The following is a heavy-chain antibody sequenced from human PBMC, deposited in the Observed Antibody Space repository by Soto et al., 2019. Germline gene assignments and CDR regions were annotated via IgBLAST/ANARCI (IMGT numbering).Heavy chain of an antibody. J-gene: IGHJ4*01. CDR1: GFSFFNSH. Sequence: PGGSLRLSCAASGFSFFNSHLTWVRQAPGKGLEWVGRTKSKTDGGTTDYAAPVKGRFTISRDDSKNTLYLQMNSPQTEDTAIYYCTTAIRVEAGGVDYWSHGTLVTVSS. D-gene: IGHD6-13*01. CDR2: TKSKTDGGTT. CDR3: TTAIRVEAGGVDY. V-gene: IGHV3-15*07.